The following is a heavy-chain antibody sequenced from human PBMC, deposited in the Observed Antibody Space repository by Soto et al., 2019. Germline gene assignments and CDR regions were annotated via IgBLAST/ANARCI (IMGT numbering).Heavy chain of an antibody. J-gene: IGHJ4*02. D-gene: IGHD2-15*01. CDR3: ARGGYCSGGSCYPLGAPYY. CDR2: IIPIFGTA. Sequence: QVQLVQSGAEVKKPGSSVKVSCKASGGTFSSYAISWVRQAPGQGLEWMGGIIPIFGTANYAQQFQGRVTITADESTSTAYMELSSLRSEDSAVYYCARGGYCSGGSCYPLGAPYYWGQGTLVTVSS. V-gene: IGHV1-69*01. CDR1: GGTFSSYA.